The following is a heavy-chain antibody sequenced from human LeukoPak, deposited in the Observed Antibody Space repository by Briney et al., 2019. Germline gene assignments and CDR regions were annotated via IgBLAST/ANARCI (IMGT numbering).Heavy chain of an antibody. CDR1: GFTFSTYG. V-gene: IGHV3-30*03. CDR2: ILNDGTSA. CDR3: ARDSLAGDNSLDY. Sequence: PGGSLRLSCAASGFTFSTYGMQWVRQAPGKGLEWVAVILNDGTSAHYADSVRGRFTTSRDNSKNTLYLEVNSLRAEDTAVYYCARDSLAGDNSLDYWGRGTLVTVSS. J-gene: IGHJ4*02. D-gene: IGHD7-27*01.